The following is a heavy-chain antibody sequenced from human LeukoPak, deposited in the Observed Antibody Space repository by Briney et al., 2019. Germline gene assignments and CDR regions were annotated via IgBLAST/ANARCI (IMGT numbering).Heavy chain of an antibody. Sequence: GGSLRLSCAASGFTFSGYSMNWVRQAPGKGLEWVSYISSSSSTIYYADSVKGRFTISRDNAKNSLYLQMNSLRAEDTAVYYCARDVSRAGRRYFDWGDFDYWGQGTLVTVSS. CDR1: GFTFSGYS. V-gene: IGHV3-48*04. CDR3: ARDVSRAGRRYFDWGDFDY. CDR2: ISSSSSTI. J-gene: IGHJ4*02. D-gene: IGHD3-9*01.